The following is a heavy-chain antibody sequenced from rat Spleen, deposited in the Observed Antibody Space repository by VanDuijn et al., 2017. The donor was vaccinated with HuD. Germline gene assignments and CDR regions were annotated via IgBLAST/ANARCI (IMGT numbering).Heavy chain of an antibody. CDR1: GFTFRDYY. V-gene: IGHV5-29*01. D-gene: IGHD1-11*01. J-gene: IGHJ2*01. Sequence: EVQLVESDGGLVQPGRSLKLSCAASGFTFRDYYMAWVRQAPTKGLEWVATISSDGRRNYYRDSVKGRFTISRDNAQNTLYLQMNSLRSEDTATYYCTRGEEAIGGYWGQGVMVTVSS. CDR2: ISSDGRRN. CDR3: TRGEEAIGGY.